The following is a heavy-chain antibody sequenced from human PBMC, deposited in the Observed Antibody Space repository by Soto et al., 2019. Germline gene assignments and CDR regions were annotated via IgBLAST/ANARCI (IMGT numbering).Heavy chain of an antibody. Sequence: GGSLRLSCAASGFSFSSHSMKWVRQAPGKGLEWVSYISSSGSTIYYADSVKGRFTISRDNAKNSLYLQMNSLRDDDTAVYYCARGRGYCGGTNCYLDYWGQGTLVTVSS. V-gene: IGHV3-48*02. CDR2: ISSSGSTI. CDR3: ARGRGYCGGTNCYLDY. CDR1: GFSFSSHS. D-gene: IGHD2-21*01. J-gene: IGHJ4*02.